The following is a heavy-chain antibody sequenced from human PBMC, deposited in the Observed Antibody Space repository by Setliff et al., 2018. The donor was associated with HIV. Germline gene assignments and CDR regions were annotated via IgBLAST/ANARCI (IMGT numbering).Heavy chain of an antibody. J-gene: IGHJ4*02. CDR2: IYISGST. D-gene: IGHD4-17*01. Sequence: SETLSLTCTVSGGSISSYYWSWIRQPAGKGLEWIGHIYISGSTYYNPSLKSRVTISVDTSKNQFSLKLTSVTASDTAVYYCARAAAGNTGPFDLWGQGSPVTVSS. V-gene: IGHV4-4*07. CDR1: GGSISSYY. CDR3: ARAAAGNTGPFDL.